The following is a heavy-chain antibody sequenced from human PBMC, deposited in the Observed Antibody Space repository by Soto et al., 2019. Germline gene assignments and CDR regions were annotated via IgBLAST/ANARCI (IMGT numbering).Heavy chain of an antibody. CDR3: ARGNYYGSSSYYYGMDV. Sequence: ASVKVSCKASGGTFSSSAISWVRQAPGQGLEWMGGIIPIFGTANYAQKFQGRVTITADESTSTAYMELSSLRSEDTAVYYCARGNYYGSSSYYYGMDVWGQGTTVTVSS. D-gene: IGHD3-10*01. CDR1: GGTFSSSA. V-gene: IGHV1-69*13. CDR2: IIPIFGTA. J-gene: IGHJ6*02.